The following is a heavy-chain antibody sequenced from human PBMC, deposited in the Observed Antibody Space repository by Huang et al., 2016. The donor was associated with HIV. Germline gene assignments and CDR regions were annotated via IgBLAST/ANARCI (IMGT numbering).Heavy chain of an antibody. CDR3: ARMFKYDSGGYWGNDAFDI. CDR1: GGSFSGHY. D-gene: IGHD3-22*01. Sequence: QVQLQQWGAELLKPSETLSLTCAVSGGSFSGHYWTWIRQPPGRGLEWIGEIRCSGSTTYNPSLKSRVTISGDTSQSQFSLKLNSVTAADTAIYYCARMFKYDSGGYWGNDAFDIWGQGTMVTVSS. CDR2: IRCSGST. J-gene: IGHJ3*02. V-gene: IGHV4-34*02.